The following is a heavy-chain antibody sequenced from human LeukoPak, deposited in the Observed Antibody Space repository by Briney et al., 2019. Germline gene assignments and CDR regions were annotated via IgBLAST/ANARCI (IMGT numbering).Heavy chain of an antibody. CDR3: VKVGYCSSTSCYAYFDY. Sequence: GALILSCSASGFTFSSYAMHWGRPAPGKGLEYVSAISSNGGSTYYADSVKGRFTISRDNSKNTLYLQMSSLRAEDTAVYYCVKVGYCSSTSCYAYFDYWGQGTLVTVSS. CDR2: ISSNGGST. J-gene: IGHJ4*02. CDR1: GFTFSSYA. D-gene: IGHD2-2*01. V-gene: IGHV3-64D*06.